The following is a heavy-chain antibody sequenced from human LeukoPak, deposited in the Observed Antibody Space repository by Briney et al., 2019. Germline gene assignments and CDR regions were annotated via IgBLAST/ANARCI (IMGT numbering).Heavy chain of an antibody. J-gene: IGHJ2*01. CDR1: GFTFSSYA. CDR3: VKGLRFLEWVNWYFDL. Sequence: PGGSLRLSCSASGFTFSSYAMHWVRQAPGKGLEYVSAISSNGGSTYYAESVKGRFTISRDNSKNTLYLQMSSLRAEDTAVYYCVKGLRFLEWVNWYFDLWGRGTLVTVSS. CDR2: ISSNGGST. V-gene: IGHV3-64D*09. D-gene: IGHD3-3*01.